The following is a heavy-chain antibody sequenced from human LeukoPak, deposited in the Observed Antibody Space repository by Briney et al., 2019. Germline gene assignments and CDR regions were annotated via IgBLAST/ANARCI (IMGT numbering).Heavy chain of an antibody. D-gene: IGHD1-1*01. Sequence: GGSLRLSCATSGFTFNSYWMHWVRQAPGKGLAWVSYINTDGSSTNYADSVKGRFTISRDNTKNTLYLQMSSLKAEDTAAYYCLESYHFSFWGQGTPVTVSS. V-gene: IGHV3-74*01. CDR1: GFTFNSYW. J-gene: IGHJ4*02. CDR2: INTDGSST. CDR3: LESYHFSF.